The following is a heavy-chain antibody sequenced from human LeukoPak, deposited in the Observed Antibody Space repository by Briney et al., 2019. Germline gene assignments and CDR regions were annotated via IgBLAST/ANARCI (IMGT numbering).Heavy chain of an antibody. CDR1: GDSISSYY. J-gene: IGHJ4*02. CDR2: IYYSGST. D-gene: IGHD2-21*02. CDR3: ASFLCGGDCYVDY. Sequence: SETLSLTCTVSGDSISSYYWSWIRQPPGKGLEWIGYIYYSGSTNYIPSLKSRVTISVDTSKTQFSLELSSVTAADTAVYYCASFLCGGDCYVDYWGQGTLVTVSS. V-gene: IGHV4-59*01.